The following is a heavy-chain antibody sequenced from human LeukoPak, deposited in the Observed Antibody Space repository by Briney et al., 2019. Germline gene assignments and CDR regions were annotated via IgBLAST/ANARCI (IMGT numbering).Heavy chain of an antibody. CDR1: GYTFTSYY. V-gene: IGHV1-46*01. J-gene: IGHJ5*02. D-gene: IGHD4-23*01. CDR3: ARDNSVEDTAWWFDP. Sequence: ASVKVSCKASGYTFTSYYMHWVRHAPGQGLEWMGIINPSGCSTSYAQKFQGRVTMTRDMSTSTDYMELSSLRSEDTGVYYCARDNSVEDTAWWFDPWGQGTLVTVSS. CDR2: INPSGCST.